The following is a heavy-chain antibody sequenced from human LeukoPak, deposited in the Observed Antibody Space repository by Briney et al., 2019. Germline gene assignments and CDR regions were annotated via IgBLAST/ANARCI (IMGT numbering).Heavy chain of an antibody. V-gene: IGHV4-39*02. D-gene: IGHD3-22*01. Sequence: PSETLSLTCTVSGGSISGSSYYWGWLRQPGGKGREWIGSIYYSGSTYYHPSRKSRFTISLDTSNNHFSLNLYSVTAADTAVYYCARPAVVAFTFDYWGQGTLVTVSS. CDR2: IYYSGST. CDR1: GGSISGSSYY. CDR3: ARPAVVAFTFDY. J-gene: IGHJ4*02.